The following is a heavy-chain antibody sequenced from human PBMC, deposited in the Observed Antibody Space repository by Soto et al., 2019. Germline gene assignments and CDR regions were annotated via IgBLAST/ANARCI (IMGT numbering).Heavy chain of an antibody. CDR3: ARHVLEWCYFDY. CDR2: IYYNGST. CDR1: GGSISSDY. D-gene: IGHD3-3*01. Sequence: SETLSLTCTVSGGSISSDYWTWIRQPPGKRLEWIGSIYYNGSTYYNPSLKSRVTISVDTSKNQFSLKLSSVTAADTAVYYCARHVLEWCYFDYWGQGTLSPSPQ. J-gene: IGHJ4*02. V-gene: IGHV4-39*01.